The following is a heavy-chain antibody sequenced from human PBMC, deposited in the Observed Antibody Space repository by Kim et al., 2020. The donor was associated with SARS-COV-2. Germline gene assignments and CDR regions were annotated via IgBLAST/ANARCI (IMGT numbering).Heavy chain of an antibody. D-gene: IGHD3-3*02. J-gene: IGHJ4*02. CDR1: GFTFSSYA. CDR2: ISYDGSNK. V-gene: IGHV3-30*04. Sequence: GGSLRLSCAASGFTFSSYAMHWVRQAPGKGLEWVAVISYDGSNKYYADSVKGRFTISRDNSKNTLYLQMNSLRAEDTAVYYCASSIGTEDDYWGQGTLVT. CDR3: ASSIGTEDDY.